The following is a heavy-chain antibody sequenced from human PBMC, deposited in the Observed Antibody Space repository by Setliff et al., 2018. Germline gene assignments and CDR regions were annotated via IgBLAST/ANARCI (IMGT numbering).Heavy chain of an antibody. CDR2: IYPGDSIT. V-gene: IGHV5-51*01. Sequence: PGESLKISCKGSGYSFSTCWIGWVRQMPGKGLEWMGIIYPGDSITRYSPSFQGQVTISVDKSINTAYLQWSSLRDSDTAIYYCARHPYYYGSGTYLDNNNRWFDPWGQGTLVTVSS. D-gene: IGHD3-10*01. CDR1: GYSFSTCW. CDR3: ARHPYYYGSGTYLDNNNRWFDP. J-gene: IGHJ5*02.